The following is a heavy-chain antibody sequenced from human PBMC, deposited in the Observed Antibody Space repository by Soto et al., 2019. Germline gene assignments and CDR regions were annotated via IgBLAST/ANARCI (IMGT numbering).Heavy chain of an antibody. V-gene: IGHV4-31*03. J-gene: IGHJ6*02. CDR3: AWNGYTYGMDV. CDR2: IYYSGIS. D-gene: IGHD1-1*01. Sequence: PSETLSLTCTVSGGSTSSGGFYWSWIRQHPGKGLEWIGYIYYSGISYYNPSLKSRVSISLDTSRNQFSMTLNSVTAADTAVYYCAWNGYTYGMDVWGQGATVTVSS. CDR1: GGSTSSGGFY.